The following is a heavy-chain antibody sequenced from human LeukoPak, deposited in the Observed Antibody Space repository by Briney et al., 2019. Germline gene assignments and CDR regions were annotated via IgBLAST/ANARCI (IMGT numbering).Heavy chain of an antibody. CDR2: ISAYNGNT. J-gene: IGHJ4*02. D-gene: IGHD3-10*01. CDR3: AREMGSGSVDY. Sequence: GASVKVSCKASGYTFTSYGISWVRQAPGQGLEWMGWISAYNGNTNYAQKFQGRVTITADESTSTAYMELSSLRSEDTAVYYCAREMGSGSVDYWGQGTLVTVSS. CDR1: GYTFTSYG. V-gene: IGHV1-18*01.